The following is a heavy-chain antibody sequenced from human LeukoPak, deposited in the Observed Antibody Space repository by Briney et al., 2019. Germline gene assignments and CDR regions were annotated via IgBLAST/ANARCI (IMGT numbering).Heavy chain of an antibody. J-gene: IGHJ4*02. CDR3: AREPSGSGGYDY. Sequence: ASVKVSCKASGFTFSGYDKHWVRQAPGQGLEWMAWISPNSGGTNYVQKFQGRVTVTRDTSISTDYMEISGLTSDDTALYYCAREPSGSGGYDYWGQGTLVTVSS. CDR2: ISPNSGGT. CDR1: GFTFSGYD. D-gene: IGHD3-10*01. V-gene: IGHV1-2*02.